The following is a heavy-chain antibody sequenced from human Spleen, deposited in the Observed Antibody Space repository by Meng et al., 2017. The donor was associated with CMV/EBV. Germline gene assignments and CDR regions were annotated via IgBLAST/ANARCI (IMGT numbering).Heavy chain of an antibody. CDR2: VSAVGHST. CDR3: AKDWPRNWFDP. J-gene: IGHJ5*02. CDR1: GFTFYSYA. Sequence: GGSLRLSFAASGFTFYSYAMNWVRQAPGKGREWVSGVSAVGHSTSSADSVKGGFTISRDNYKNTLYLQMNSLRAEDTAVYSCAKDWPRNWFDPWGQGTLVTVSS. V-gene: IGHV3-23*01.